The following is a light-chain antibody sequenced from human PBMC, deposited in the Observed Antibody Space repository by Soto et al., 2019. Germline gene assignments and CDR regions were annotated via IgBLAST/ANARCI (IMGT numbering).Light chain of an antibody. V-gene: IGKV3-15*01. CDR3: QQYSNWPSWT. Sequence: DIVMTQSPATLSVAPGEGVTFSCRASQGVSRKLAWYQHKPGQAPRLLIYGASTRATGIPARFSGSGSGTEFTLTISSLQSEDFAVYYCQQYSNWPSWTFGQGTKVDI. CDR1: QGVSRK. J-gene: IGKJ1*01. CDR2: GAS.